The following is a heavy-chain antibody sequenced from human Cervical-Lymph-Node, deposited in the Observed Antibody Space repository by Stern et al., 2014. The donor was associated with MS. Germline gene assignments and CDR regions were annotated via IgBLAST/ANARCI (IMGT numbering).Heavy chain of an antibody. J-gene: IGHJ6*02. CDR3: ARELSGMYGMDV. Sequence: QVQLGQSGPGLVKPSQTLSLTCTVSGGSINNGDYYWSWVRQHPGKGLEWLGSIYYSGATYYNPSLKGRLTISVDTSKRHFSLKLTSATAADTAVYYCARELSGMYGMDVWGQGTTVTVSS. CDR2: IYYSGAT. CDR1: GGSINNGDYY. D-gene: IGHD1-1*01. V-gene: IGHV4-31*03.